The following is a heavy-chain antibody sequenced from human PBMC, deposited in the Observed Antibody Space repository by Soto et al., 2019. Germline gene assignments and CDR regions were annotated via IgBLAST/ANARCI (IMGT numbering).Heavy chain of an antibody. CDR2: IYPGDSDT. J-gene: IGHJ4*02. Sequence: PRESLKISCKASGYSFTSYWIGWVRQMPGKGLEWMGIIYPGDSDTIYSPSFQGQVTISADKSISTAYLQWNSLKASDTAMYYCARPHYSASYYYFGQWGQGTPVTVSS. V-gene: IGHV5-51*01. CDR3: ARPHYSASYYYFGQ. CDR1: GYSFTSYW. D-gene: IGHD1-26*01.